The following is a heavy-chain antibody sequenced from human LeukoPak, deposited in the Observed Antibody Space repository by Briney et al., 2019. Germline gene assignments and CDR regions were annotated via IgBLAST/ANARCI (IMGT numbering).Heavy chain of an antibody. CDR2: IWYDASNK. CDR3: VRAGSGSYYRVAFDI. D-gene: IGHD3-10*01. V-gene: IGHV3-33*01. CDR1: GFTFSSFG. Sequence: GGSLRLSCAASGFTFSSFGMHWVRQAPGKGLEWVAVIWYDASNKYYADSVKGRFTISRDNSKNTLYLQMNSLRDDDTAVYYCVRAGSGSYYRVAFDIWGQGTMVAVSS. J-gene: IGHJ3*02.